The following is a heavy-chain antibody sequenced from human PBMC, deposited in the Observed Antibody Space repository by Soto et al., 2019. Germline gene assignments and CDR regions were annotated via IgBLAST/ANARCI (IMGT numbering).Heavy chain of an antibody. J-gene: IGHJ3*02. Sequence: QVHLVESGGGVVQPGRSLRLSCAASGFSFSSYDMHWVRQAPGKGLEGVAMISYDGSDKYFSDSVKGRLTISRDNSKNPVSLEMNSLRTKDTAAYYCAKGVPSPTQHAFDIWGQGTMVTVSS. CDR2: ISYDGSDK. V-gene: IGHV3-30*18. CDR3: AKGVPSPTQHAFDI. CDR1: GFSFSSYD.